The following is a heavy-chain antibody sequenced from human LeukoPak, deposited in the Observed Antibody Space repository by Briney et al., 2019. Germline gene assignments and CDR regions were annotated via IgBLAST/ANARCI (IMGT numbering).Heavy chain of an antibody. CDR3: ARESVPAAIFTAYWFDP. CDR1: GGTFSSYT. V-gene: IGHV1-69*04. D-gene: IGHD2-2*01. CDR2: IIPILGIA. Sequence: SVKVSCKASGGTFSSYTISCVRQAPGQGLEWMGRIIPILGIANYAQKFQGRVTITADKSTSTAYMELSSRRSEDTAVYYCARESVPAAIFTAYWFDPWGQGTLVTVSS. J-gene: IGHJ5*02.